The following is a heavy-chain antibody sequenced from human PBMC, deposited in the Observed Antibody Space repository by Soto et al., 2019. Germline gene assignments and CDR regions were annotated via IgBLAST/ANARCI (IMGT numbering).Heavy chain of an antibody. J-gene: IGHJ4*02. V-gene: IGHV4-59*01. CDR3: ARGGGSAAGSPFDY. CDR1: GSSISSYY. CDR2: IYYTGST. D-gene: IGHD6-13*01. Sequence: QVQLQESGPGLVKPSETLSLTCTVSGSSISSYYCSWIRQPPGKGLEWIGYIYYTGSTNYNPSLKCRDTRSVYTSRNPFSLKLSSVTAAGTVVYYCARGGGSAAGSPFDYRGQGTLVAVAA.